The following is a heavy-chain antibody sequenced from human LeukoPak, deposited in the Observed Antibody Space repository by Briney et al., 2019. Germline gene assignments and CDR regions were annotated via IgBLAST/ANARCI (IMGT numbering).Heavy chain of an antibody. CDR3: AKALNYYDSSGSYCGNDY. V-gene: IGHV3-23*01. Sequence: GGSLRLSCAASGFTFSSYAMSWVRQAPGKGLEWVSGISGSGGSTYYADSVKGRFTISRDNSRKTLYLQMRSLRAEDTAVYYCAKALNYYDSSGSYCGNDYWGQGTLVTVSS. CDR2: ISGSGGST. CDR1: GFTFSSYA. J-gene: IGHJ4*02. D-gene: IGHD3-22*01.